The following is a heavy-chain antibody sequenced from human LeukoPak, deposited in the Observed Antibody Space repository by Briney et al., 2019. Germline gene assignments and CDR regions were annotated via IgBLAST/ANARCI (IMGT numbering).Heavy chain of an antibody. CDR1: GASIRSYD. CDR3: ARNRDGYNSFDY. D-gene: IGHD5-24*01. J-gene: IGHJ4*02. Sequence: SETLSLTCAVSGASIRSYDWSWIRQPPGKGLEWIGQIYHSGSTNYNPSLKNQITISVDKSKNQFSLNLSSVTAADTAVYYCARNRDGYNSFDYWGQGTLVTVSS. CDR2: IYHSGST. V-gene: IGHV4-59*12.